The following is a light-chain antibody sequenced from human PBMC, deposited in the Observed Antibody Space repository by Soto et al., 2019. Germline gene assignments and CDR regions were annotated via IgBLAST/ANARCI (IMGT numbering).Light chain of an antibody. V-gene: IGLV1-40*01. CDR1: SSNIGAGYD. CDR3: QSYDSSLSGVV. J-gene: IGLJ2*01. Sequence: QAVVTQPPSVSGAPGQRVTISCTGSSSNIGAGYDVHWYQQLPGTAPKLLIYGNSNRPSGVPDRFSGSKSGTSASLAITGLQAEDEADYYCQSYDSSLSGVVFGGGTQPTVL. CDR2: GNS.